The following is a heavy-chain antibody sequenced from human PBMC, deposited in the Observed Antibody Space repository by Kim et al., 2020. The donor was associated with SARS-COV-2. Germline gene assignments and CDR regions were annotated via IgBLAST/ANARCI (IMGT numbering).Heavy chain of an antibody. V-gene: IGHV3-49*03. CDR2: IRSKAHGGTT. J-gene: IGHJ4*02. CDR1: GFTFGDYA. CDR3: SRRLFGDKVAHDY. Sequence: GGSLRLSCTASGFTFGDYAMSWFRQAPGKGLEWVGFIRSKAHGGTTEYAASVKGRFSISRDDSKRIAYLQMNSLKTEDTAVYYCSRRLFGDKVAHDYWGQGTLVTVSS. D-gene: IGHD5-12*01.